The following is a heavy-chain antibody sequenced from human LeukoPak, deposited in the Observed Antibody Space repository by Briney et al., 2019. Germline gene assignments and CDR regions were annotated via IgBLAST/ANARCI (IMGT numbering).Heavy chain of an antibody. CDR2: IYYSGST. CDR1: GGSISSSNW. V-gene: IGHV4-30-4*01. CDR3: ARGVYDFWSGPAKYYFDY. J-gene: IGHJ4*02. D-gene: IGHD3-3*01. Sequence: PSETLSLTCAVSGGSISSSNWWSWVRQPPGKGLEWIGYIYYSGSTYYNPSLKSRVTISVDTSKNQFSLKLSSVTAADTAVYYCARGVYDFWSGPAKYYFDYWGQGTLVTVSS.